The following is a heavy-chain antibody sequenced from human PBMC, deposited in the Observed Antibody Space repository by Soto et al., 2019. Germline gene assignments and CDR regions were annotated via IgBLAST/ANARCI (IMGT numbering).Heavy chain of an antibody. CDR3: ASTPNNYDFWSGYLENWFDP. V-gene: IGHV3-30-3*01. J-gene: IGHJ5*02. Sequence: VQLVESGGGVVQPGRSLRLSCAASGFTFSSYAMHWVRQAPGKGLEWVAVISYDGSNKYYADSVKGRFTISRDNSKNTLYLQMNSLRAEDTAVYYCASTPNNYDFWSGYLENWFDPWGQGTLVTVSS. CDR1: GFTFSSYA. CDR2: ISYDGSNK. D-gene: IGHD3-3*01.